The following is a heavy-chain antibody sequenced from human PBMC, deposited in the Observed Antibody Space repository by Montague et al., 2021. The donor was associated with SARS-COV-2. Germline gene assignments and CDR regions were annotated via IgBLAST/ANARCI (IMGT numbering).Heavy chain of an antibody. D-gene: IGHD2-21*01. Sequence: SETLSLTCAVYGGSFSGYYWCWICQPPGQGLERIGEINHSGGTNYNPSLKSRITISVDRSKNQFSLKLSPVTVADTAVYYCARVSKRQIVVVIAIVYYYDMDVWGKGTTVTVSS. CDR3: ARVSKRQIVVVIAIVYYYDMDV. CDR2: INHSGGT. V-gene: IGHV4-34*01. CDR1: GGSFSGYY. J-gene: IGHJ6*03.